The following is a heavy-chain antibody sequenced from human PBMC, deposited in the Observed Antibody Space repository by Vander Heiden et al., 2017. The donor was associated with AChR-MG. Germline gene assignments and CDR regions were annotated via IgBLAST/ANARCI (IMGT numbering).Heavy chain of an antibody. CDR1: GFPFSSYS. V-gene: IGHV3-21*01. J-gene: IGHJ6*02. D-gene: IGHD4-17*01. Sequence: EVQLVASGGGLVKPGGSLRLSCAASGFPFSSYSMNWVRQAPGKGLEWVSSISSSSSYIYYADSVKGRFTISRDNAKNSLYLQMNSLRAEDTAVYYCARDGVTVTWTRYYYGMDVWGQGTTVTVSS. CDR3: ARDGVTVTWTRYYYGMDV. CDR2: ISSSSSYI.